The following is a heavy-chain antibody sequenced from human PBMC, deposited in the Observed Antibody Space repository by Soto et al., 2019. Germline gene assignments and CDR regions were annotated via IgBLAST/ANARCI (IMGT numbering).Heavy chain of an antibody. D-gene: IGHD2-2*01. Sequence: QVQLVESGGGVVQPGRSLRLSCAASGFTFSSYGMHWVRQAPGKGLEWVAVIWYDGSNKYYADSVKGRFTISRDNSKNTLYLQMNSLRAEDTAVYYCAREGLAAMRGDAFDIWGQGTMVTVSS. CDR3: AREGLAAMRGDAFDI. CDR2: IWYDGSNK. V-gene: IGHV3-33*01. CDR1: GFTFSSYG. J-gene: IGHJ3*02.